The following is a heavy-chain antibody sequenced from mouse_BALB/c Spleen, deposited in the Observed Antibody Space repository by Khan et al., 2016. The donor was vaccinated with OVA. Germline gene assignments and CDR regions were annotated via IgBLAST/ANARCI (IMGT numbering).Heavy chain of an antibody. D-gene: IGHD4-1*01. CDR2: IYPGNTDT. J-gene: IGHJ3*01. CDR1: GYTFTSYW. CDR3: TRRNWDVAWFAY. Sequence: VQLQQPGTVLARPGASVKMSCKASGYTFTSYWMHWVKQRPGQGLEWIGDIYPGNTDTNYNQKFKGKAKLTAVTSTSTAYMELSSLTNEVSAVYYCTRRNWDVAWFAYWGQGTLVTVSA. V-gene: IGHV1-5*01.